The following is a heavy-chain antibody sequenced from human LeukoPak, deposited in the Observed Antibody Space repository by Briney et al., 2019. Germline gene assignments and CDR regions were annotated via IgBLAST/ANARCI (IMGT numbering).Heavy chain of an antibody. CDR3: ARDSFTVTHPQHDAFDI. Sequence: VSSVKVSFKASGLTFINFAFGSVRQATGQGPEWMGGVIPLFGTAHYTQKFQGRVTFTADKSTTTACIELRGLESDDTAVYYCARDSFTVTHPQHDAFDIWGQGTMLTVSS. J-gene: IGHJ3*02. CDR1: GLTFINFA. D-gene: IGHD4-17*01. CDR2: VIPLFGTA. V-gene: IGHV1-69*06.